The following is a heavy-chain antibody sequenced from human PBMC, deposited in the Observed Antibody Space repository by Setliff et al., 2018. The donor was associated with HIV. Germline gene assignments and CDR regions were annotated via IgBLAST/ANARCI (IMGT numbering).Heavy chain of an antibody. J-gene: IGHJ4*02. CDR2: IYTSRGT. Sequence: PSETLSLTCTVSGGSISGYHWNWLRQTPGKGLEWIGYIYTSRGTNYNHTLRTRVIISVDTSNQFSLNLRSVTAADTAVYYCARDVGSSAWPFDYWGQGALVTVSS. V-gene: IGHV4-4*09. CDR3: ARDVGSSAWPFDY. D-gene: IGHD6-25*01. CDR1: GGSISGYH.